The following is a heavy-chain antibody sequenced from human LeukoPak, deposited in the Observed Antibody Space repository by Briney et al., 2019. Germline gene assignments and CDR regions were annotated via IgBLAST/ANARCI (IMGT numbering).Heavy chain of an antibody. J-gene: IGHJ5*02. CDR3: ARDLGKQQLFNWFDP. Sequence: ASEKVSCKASGYTFTSYYMHWVRQAPGQGLAWMGWINPNSRGTNYAQKFQGRVTMTRDTSISTAYMELSRLRSDDTAVYYCARDLGKQQLFNWFDPWGQGTLVTVSS. CDR2: INPNSRGT. CDR1: GYTFTSYY. V-gene: IGHV1-2*02. D-gene: IGHD6-13*01.